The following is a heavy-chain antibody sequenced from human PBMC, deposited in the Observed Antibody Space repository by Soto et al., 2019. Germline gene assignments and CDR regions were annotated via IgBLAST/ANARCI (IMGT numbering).Heavy chain of an antibody. CDR2: ISGSGGST. J-gene: IGHJ4*02. D-gene: IGHD3-3*01. Sequence: GGSLRLSCAASGFTFSSYAMSWVRQAPGKGLEWVSAISGSGGSTYYADSVKGRLTISRDNAKNTLYLQMNSLRAEDTAVYYCAKGPGRREGSAASFLIDYWGQGTLVTVSS. V-gene: IGHV3-23*01. CDR3: AKGPGRREGSAASFLIDY. CDR1: GFTFSSYA.